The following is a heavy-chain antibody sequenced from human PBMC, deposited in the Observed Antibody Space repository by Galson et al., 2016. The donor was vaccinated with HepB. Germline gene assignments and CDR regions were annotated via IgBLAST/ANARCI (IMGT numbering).Heavy chain of an antibody. CDR2: ISYDGSNK. D-gene: IGHD6-19*01. Sequence: SLRLSCAASGFTFSSYAMHWVRQAPGKGLEWVAVISYDGSNKYYADSVKGRFTISRDNSKNTLYLQMNSLRAEDTAVYYCARGYSSGWYLADWGQGTLVTVSS. J-gene: IGHJ4*02. V-gene: IGHV3-30-3*01. CDR3: ARGYSSGWYLAD. CDR1: GFTFSSYA.